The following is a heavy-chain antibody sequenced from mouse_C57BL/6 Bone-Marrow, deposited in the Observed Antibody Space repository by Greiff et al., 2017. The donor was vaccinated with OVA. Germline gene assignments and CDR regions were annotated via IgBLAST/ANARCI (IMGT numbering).Heavy chain of an antibody. J-gene: IGHJ3*01. CDR3: TTGPMVTTEPSY. CDR2: IDPENGDT. CDR1: GFNIKDDY. Sequence: EVQLQQSGAELVRPGASVKLSCTASGFNIKDDYMHWVKQRPEQGLEWIGWIDPENGDTEYASKFQGKATITADTSSNTAYLQLSSLTSEDTAVYYCTTGPMVTTEPSYWGQGTVVTVSA. V-gene: IGHV14-4*01. D-gene: IGHD2-2*01.